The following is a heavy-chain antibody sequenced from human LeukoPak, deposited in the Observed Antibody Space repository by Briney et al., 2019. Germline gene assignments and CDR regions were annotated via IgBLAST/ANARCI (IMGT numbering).Heavy chain of an antibody. D-gene: IGHD3-10*02. CDR3: ARGFVPANYYYMDV. V-gene: IGHV1-69*05. CDR2: IIPIFGTA. CDR1: GGTFISYA. J-gene: IGHJ6*03. Sequence: SVKVSCKASGGTFISYAISWVRQAPGQGLEWMGGIIPIFGTANYEQKFQGRVTITTDESTSTAYMELSSLRSEDTAVYYCARGFVPANYYYMDVWGKGTTVTVSS.